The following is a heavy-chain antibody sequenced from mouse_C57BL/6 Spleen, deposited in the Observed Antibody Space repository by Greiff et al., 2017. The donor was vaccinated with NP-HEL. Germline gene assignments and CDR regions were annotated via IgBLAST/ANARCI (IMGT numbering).Heavy chain of an antibody. Sequence: QVQLQQPGAELVKPGASVKMSCKASGYTFTSYWITWVKQRPGQGLEWIGDIYPGSGSTDYNEKFKSKATLTVDTSSSTAYMQLSSLTSEDSAVYYCARDYYYGSSPYYYAMDYWGQGTSVTVSS. V-gene: IGHV1-55*01. J-gene: IGHJ4*01. CDR2: IYPGSGST. D-gene: IGHD1-1*01. CDR3: ARDYYYGSSPYYYAMDY. CDR1: GYTFTSYW.